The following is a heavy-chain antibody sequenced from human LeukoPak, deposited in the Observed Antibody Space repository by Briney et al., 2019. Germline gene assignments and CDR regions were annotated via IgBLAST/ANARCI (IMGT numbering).Heavy chain of an antibody. J-gene: IGHJ4*02. CDR2: IYYTGSS. Sequence: SETLSLTCTVSGGSISTYYWTWIRQPPGKGLEWIGYIYYTGSSNYNPSLKSRVTISVDTSKNQFSLKLRSVTAADTAVYYCARVTSRLGVCDYWGQGSLVTVSS. CDR3: ARVTSRLGVCDY. CDR1: GGSISTYY. D-gene: IGHD2-8*01. V-gene: IGHV4-59*08.